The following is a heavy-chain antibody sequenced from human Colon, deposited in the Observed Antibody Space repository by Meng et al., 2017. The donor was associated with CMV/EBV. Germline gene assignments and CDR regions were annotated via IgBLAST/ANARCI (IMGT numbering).Heavy chain of an antibody. CDR3: ARDEIFGGGVAPVDLLVDFSGARHFDS. CDR2: IKSEGSMT. D-gene: IGHD3-16*01. J-gene: IGHJ4*02. Sequence: GGSRRLSCAASGLIFSSYWMHWIRQPPEKGLGWVARIKSEGSMTGYADPVQGRFTISRDDAKNSLYLQMNSLRVEDTAVYYCARDEIFGGGVAPVDLLVDFSGARHFDSWGQGTLVTVSS. CDR1: GLIFSSYW. V-gene: IGHV3-74*01.